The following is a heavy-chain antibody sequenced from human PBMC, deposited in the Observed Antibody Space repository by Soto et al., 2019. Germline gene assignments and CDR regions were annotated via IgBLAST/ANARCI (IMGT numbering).Heavy chain of an antibody. V-gene: IGHV3-74*01. CDR1: GFSFTSYW. J-gene: IGHJ4*02. CDR3: AKRELTSTGLFH. D-gene: IGHD1-26*01. CDR2: INTDGSST. Sequence: EVQLVESGGGLFQPGGSLRLSCAASGFSFTSYWMHWVRQAPGKGLVWVSRINTDGSSTSYADSVKGRFTISRDNAKNTLFLQMNSLRAEDTAIYYCAKRELTSTGLFHWGQGTLVSVSS.